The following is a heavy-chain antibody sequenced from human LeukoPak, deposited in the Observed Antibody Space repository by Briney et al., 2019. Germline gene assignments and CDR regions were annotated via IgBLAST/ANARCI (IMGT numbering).Heavy chain of an antibody. CDR3: AKDIVVVPAAGNWFDP. CDR1: GFTFSSYA. CDR2: ISGSGGST. V-gene: IGHV3-23*01. Sequence: GGSLRLSCAASGFTFSSYAMSWVRQAPGKGLEWVSAISGSGGSTYYADSVKGRFTISRDNSKNTLYLQMNSLRAEDTAVYYYAKDIVVVPAAGNWFDPWGQGTLVTVSS. D-gene: IGHD2-2*01. J-gene: IGHJ5*02.